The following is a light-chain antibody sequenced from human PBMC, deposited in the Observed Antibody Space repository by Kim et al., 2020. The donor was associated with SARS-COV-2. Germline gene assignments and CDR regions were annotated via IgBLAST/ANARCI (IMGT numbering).Light chain of an antibody. CDR2: VAS. CDR3: HQSYSAPSIT. Sequence: DIQLTQSPSSLSASVGDKVTITCRASQNIGTSLNWFQQKAGKAPHLLIYVASSLSSGVPSRFSGSGSGTNFTLTISSLQPDDFATYYCHQSYSAPSITFGQGTRLDIK. V-gene: IGKV1-39*01. J-gene: IGKJ5*01. CDR1: QNIGTS.